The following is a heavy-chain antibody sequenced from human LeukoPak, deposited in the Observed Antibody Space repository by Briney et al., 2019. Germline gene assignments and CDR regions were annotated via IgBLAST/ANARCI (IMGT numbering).Heavy chain of an antibody. CDR1: GGSISSGGYY. CDR2: IYHSGST. V-gene: IGHV4-30-2*01. D-gene: IGHD6-13*01. Sequence: SETLSLTCTVSGGSISSGGYYWSWIRQPPGKGLEWIGYIYHSGSTYYNPSLKSRVTISVDRSKNQFSLKLSSVTAADTAVYYCARDNQQLVTFDYWGQGTLVTVSS. CDR3: ARDNQQLVTFDY. J-gene: IGHJ4*02.